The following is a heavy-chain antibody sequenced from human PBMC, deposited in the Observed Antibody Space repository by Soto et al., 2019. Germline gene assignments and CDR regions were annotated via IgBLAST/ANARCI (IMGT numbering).Heavy chain of an antibody. CDR1: GGTFSSYA. D-gene: IGHD6-13*01. CDR3: ASGLPIAAAGLSPYYGMDV. Sequence: GASVKVSCKASGGTFSSYAISWVRQAPGQGLEWMGGIIPIFGTANYAQKFQGRVTITADESTSTAYMELSSLRSEDTAVYYCASGLPIAAAGLSPYYGMDVWGQGTTVTVSS. CDR2: IIPIFGTA. J-gene: IGHJ6*02. V-gene: IGHV1-69*13.